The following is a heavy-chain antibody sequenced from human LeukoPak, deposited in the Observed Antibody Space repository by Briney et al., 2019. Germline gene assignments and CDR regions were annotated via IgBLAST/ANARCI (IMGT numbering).Heavy chain of an antibody. Sequence: PGGSLRLSCAASGFTFSNAWMSWVRQAPGKGLEWVGRIKSKTDGGTTDYAAPVKGRFTISRDDSKNTLYLQMNSLKTEDTAVYYCTTVSVVVPAGPPSWGQGTLVTVSS. J-gene: IGHJ4*02. CDR3: TTVSVVVPAGPPS. D-gene: IGHD2-2*01. V-gene: IGHV3-15*01. CDR1: GFTFSNAW. CDR2: IKSKTDGGTT.